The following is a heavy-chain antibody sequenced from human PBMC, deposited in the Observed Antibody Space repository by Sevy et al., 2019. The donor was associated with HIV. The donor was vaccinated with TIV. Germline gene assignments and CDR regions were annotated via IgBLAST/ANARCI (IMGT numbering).Heavy chain of an antibody. CDR2: IYYSEST. Sequence: SETLSLTCTVSGGSVSSYFWSWIRQPPGKGLEWIGYIYYSESTDYNPSLKSRVTISLDTSKNQVSLRLSSVTAADTAVYYCAGESPYIAAAGKYYYYNGMDVWGQGTTVTVSS. CDR1: GGSVSSYF. V-gene: IGHV4-59*02. D-gene: IGHD6-13*01. CDR3: AGESPYIAAAGKYYYYNGMDV. J-gene: IGHJ6*02.